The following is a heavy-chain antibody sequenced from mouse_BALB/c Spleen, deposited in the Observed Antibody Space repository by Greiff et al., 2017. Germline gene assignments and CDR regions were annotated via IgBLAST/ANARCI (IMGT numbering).Heavy chain of an antibody. D-gene: IGHD3-2*02. Sequence: EVKLVESGGGLVQPGGSLKLSCAASGFTFSSYGMSWVRQTPDKRLELVATINSNGGSTYYPDSVKGRFTISRDNAKNTLYLQMSSLKSEDTAMYYCARVRRDNYAMDYWGQGTSVTVSS. V-gene: IGHV5-6-3*01. J-gene: IGHJ4*01. CDR3: ARVRRDNYAMDY. CDR1: GFTFSSYG. CDR2: INSNGGST.